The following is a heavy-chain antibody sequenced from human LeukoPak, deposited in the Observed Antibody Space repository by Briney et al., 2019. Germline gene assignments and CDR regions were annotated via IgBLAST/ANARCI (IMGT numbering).Heavy chain of an antibody. CDR1: GFTFSSYG. Sequence: PGKSLRLSCAASGFTFSSYGMHWVRQAPGKGLEWVAVIWYDGSNKYYADSVKGRFTISRDNAKNSLYLQMNGLRAEDTAVYYCARGPSSQFRTDYWGQGTLVTVSS. V-gene: IGHV3-33*01. J-gene: IGHJ4*02. D-gene: IGHD2-2*01. CDR3: ARGPSSQFRTDY. CDR2: IWYDGSNK.